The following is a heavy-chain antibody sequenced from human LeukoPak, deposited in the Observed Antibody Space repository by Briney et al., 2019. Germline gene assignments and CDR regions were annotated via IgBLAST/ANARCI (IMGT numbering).Heavy chain of an antibody. J-gene: IGHJ6*03. Sequence: GESLKISCKGSGYSFANYWIAWVRQMPGKGLEWMGSIYPGDSDTRYSPSFQGQVTISADKSISTAYLQWSNLKASDTAMYYCARQGCSTSSCYGNYHYYMDVWGKGTTVTVSS. D-gene: IGHD2-2*01. V-gene: IGHV5-51*01. CDR2: IYPGDSDT. CDR1: GYSFANYW. CDR3: ARQGCSTSSCYGNYHYYMDV.